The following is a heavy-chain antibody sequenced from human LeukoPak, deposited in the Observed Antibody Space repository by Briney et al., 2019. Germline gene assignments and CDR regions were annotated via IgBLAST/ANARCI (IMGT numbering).Heavy chain of an antibody. CDR3: ARDWYSSGYNLGGWFDP. CDR2: IYTSGST. CDR1: GGSISSYY. V-gene: IGHV4-4*07. J-gene: IGHJ5*02. Sequence: SETLSLTCTVSGGSISSYYWSWIRQPAGKGLEWIGRIYTSGSTNYNPSLKSRVTMSVDTSKNQFSLKLSSVTAADTAVYYCARDWYSSGYNLGGWFDPWGQGTLVTISS. D-gene: IGHD6-19*01.